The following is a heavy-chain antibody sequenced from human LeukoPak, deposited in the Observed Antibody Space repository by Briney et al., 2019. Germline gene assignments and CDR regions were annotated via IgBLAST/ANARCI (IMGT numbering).Heavy chain of an antibody. CDR3: AKEMVVVVVAATHRYFDY. Sequence: GGSLRLSCAASGFTFSSYAMSWVRQAPGKGLEWVSAISGSGGSTYYADSVKGRFTISRDNSKNTLYLQMNSLRAEDTAVYYCAKEMVVVVVAATHRYFDYWGQGTLVTVSS. D-gene: IGHD2-15*01. V-gene: IGHV3-23*01. J-gene: IGHJ4*02. CDR2: ISGSGGST. CDR1: GFTFSSYA.